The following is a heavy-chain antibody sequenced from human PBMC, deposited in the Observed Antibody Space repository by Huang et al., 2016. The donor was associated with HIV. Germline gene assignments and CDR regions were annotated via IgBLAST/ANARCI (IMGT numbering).Heavy chain of an antibody. V-gene: IGHV5-51*03. CDR1: GFSFTSYW. Sequence: EVQLLQSGIEVKKPGESLKISCKASGFSFTSYWIGWVRQMPGKGLEWMGVSDPEDSNTRYSPSFQGQVTISADKSINTAYVQWSSLKASDTAVYYCASRRTAPESYYIDVWGKGTTVIVSS. CDR3: ASRRTAPESYYIDV. J-gene: IGHJ6*03. D-gene: IGHD2-21*02. CDR2: SDPEDSNT.